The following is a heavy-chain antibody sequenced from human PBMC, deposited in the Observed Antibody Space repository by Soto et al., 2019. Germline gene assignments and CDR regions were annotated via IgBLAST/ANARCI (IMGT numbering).Heavy chain of an antibody. V-gene: IGHV1-69*06. D-gene: IGHD3-10*01. CDR1: GGTFSSYA. CDR3: ARIDSHRGPYYGSGSKQYYYYGMDV. Sequence: SVKVSCKASGGTFSSYAISWVQQAPGQGLEWMGGIIPIFGTANYAQKFQGRVTITADKSTSTAYMELSSLRSEDTAVYYCARIDSHRGPYYGSGSKQYYYYGMDVWGQGTTVTVSS. CDR2: IIPIFGTA. J-gene: IGHJ6*02.